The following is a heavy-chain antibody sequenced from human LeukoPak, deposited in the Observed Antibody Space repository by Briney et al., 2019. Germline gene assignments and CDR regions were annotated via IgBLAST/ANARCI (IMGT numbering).Heavy chain of an antibody. D-gene: IGHD3-16*02. CDR3: AKDQGLITFGGVIVMRNAFDI. CDR1: GFTFSSDA. CDR2: ISGSGGST. Sequence: PGGTLRLSCAASGFTFSSDAMSWVRKAPGKGQERVSAISGSGGSTYYADSVKGRFTISRDNSKNTLSLQMNRLRAEDTAVYYCAKDQGLITFGGVIVMRNAFDIWGQGTMVTVSS. V-gene: IGHV3-23*01. J-gene: IGHJ3*02.